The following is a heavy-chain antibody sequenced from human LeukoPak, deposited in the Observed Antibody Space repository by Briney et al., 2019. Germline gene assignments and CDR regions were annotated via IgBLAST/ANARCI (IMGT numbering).Heavy chain of an antibody. V-gene: IGHV3-23*01. CDR1: GFTLSSYA. J-gene: IGHJ4*02. CDR2: ISGSGGST. Sequence: RPGGSLRLSCAASGFTLSSYAMSWVRQAPGKGLEWVSAISGSGGSTYYADSVKGRFTISRDNSKNTLYLQMNSLRAEDTAVYYCAKDQIAVAGRDVYWGQGTLVTVSS. D-gene: IGHD6-19*01. CDR3: AKDQIAVAGRDVY.